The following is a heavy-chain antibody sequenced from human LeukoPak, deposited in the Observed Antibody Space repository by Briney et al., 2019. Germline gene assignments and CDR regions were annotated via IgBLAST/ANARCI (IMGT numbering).Heavy chain of an antibody. Sequence: GGSLRLSCAASGFIFDGYAMSWVRQAPGKGLEWVSVISGSGGTTYYADSVRGRFTISRDNSNNTLYLQMDSLRAEDTAVYYCAKPDSSGWYVLLDCWGQGTLVAVSS. CDR1: GFIFDGYA. J-gene: IGHJ4*02. CDR3: AKPDSSGWYVLLDC. D-gene: IGHD6-19*01. CDR2: ISGSGGTT. V-gene: IGHV3-23*01.